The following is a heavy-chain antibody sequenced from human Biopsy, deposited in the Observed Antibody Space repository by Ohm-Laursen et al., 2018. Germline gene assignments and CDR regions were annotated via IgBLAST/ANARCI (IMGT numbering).Heavy chain of an antibody. CDR1: GYTFTGQY. J-gene: IGHJ1*01. V-gene: IGHV1-2*02. Sequence: SSVKVSCKASGYTFTGQYLHWVRQVPGQGLEWMGWINPHSGTTKFAQDFQGRVTMTRDTSITTAYMELRRLRSDDTAVYYCAKGQDLRGGAEYFQHWGQGTLVTVSS. D-gene: IGHD2-15*01. CDR2: INPHSGTT. CDR3: AKGQDLRGGAEYFQH.